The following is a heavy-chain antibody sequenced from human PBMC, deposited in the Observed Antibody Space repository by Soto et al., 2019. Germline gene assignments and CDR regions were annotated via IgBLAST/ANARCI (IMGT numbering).Heavy chain of an antibody. V-gene: IGHV3-30-3*01. Sequence: PGGSLRLSCAASGFTFSSYAMHWVRQAPGKGLEWVAVISYDGSNKYYADSVKGRFTISRDNSKNTLYLQMNSLRAEDTAVYYCARTYCSGGSCYGYSGMDVWGQGTTVTVYS. CDR2: ISYDGSNK. CDR3: ARTYCSGGSCYGYSGMDV. D-gene: IGHD2-15*01. CDR1: GFTFSSYA. J-gene: IGHJ6*02.